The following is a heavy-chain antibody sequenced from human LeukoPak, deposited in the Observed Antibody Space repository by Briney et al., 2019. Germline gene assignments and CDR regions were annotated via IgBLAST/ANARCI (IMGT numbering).Heavy chain of an antibody. V-gene: IGHV4-31*03. CDR3: ASTRDAQGYDAFDI. CDR1: GGSISSGGYY. Sequence: PSETLSLTCTVSGGSISSGGYYWSWIRQHPGKGLEWIGYIYYSGSTYYNPSLKSRVTISVDTSKNQFSLKLSSVTAADTAVYYCASTRDAQGYDAFDIWGQGTMVTVSS. CDR2: IYYSGST. D-gene: IGHD2-15*01. J-gene: IGHJ3*02.